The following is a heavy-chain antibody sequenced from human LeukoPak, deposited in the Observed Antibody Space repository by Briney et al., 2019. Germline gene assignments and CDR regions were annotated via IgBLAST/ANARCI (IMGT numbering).Heavy chain of an antibody. CDR3: AHEKGYSGYDITT. V-gene: IGHV1-2*02. Sequence: ASVKVSCKASGYTFTGYYMHWVRQAPGQGFEWMGWINPNSGGTNYAQKFQGRVTMTRDTSISTAYMELSRLRSDDTAVYYCAHEKGYSGYDITTWGQGTLATVSS. D-gene: IGHD5-12*01. J-gene: IGHJ4*02. CDR2: INPNSGGT. CDR1: GYTFTGYY.